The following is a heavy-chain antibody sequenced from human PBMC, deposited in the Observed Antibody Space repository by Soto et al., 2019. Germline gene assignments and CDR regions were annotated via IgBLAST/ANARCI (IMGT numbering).Heavy chain of an antibody. V-gene: IGHV3-23*01. Sequence: PGGSLRLSCAASGFTFSSYAMSWVRQAPGKGLEWVSAISGSGGSTYYADSVKGRFTISRDNSKNTLYLQMNSLRAEDTAVYYCANNPISGSYYSGSRQTWGQGTLVTVSS. CDR2: ISGSGGST. D-gene: IGHD1-26*01. CDR1: GFTFSSYA. J-gene: IGHJ4*02. CDR3: ANNPISGSYYSGSRQT.